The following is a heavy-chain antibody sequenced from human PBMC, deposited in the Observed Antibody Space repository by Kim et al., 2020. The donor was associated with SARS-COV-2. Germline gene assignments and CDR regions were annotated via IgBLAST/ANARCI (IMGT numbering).Heavy chain of an antibody. D-gene: IGHD6-19*01. CDR2: IIPIFGTA. CDR1: GGTFSSYA. J-gene: IGHJ6*02. V-gene: IGHV1-69*13. Sequence: SVKVSCKASGGTFSSYAISWVRQAPGQGLEWMGGIIPIFGTANYAQKFQGRVTITADESTSTAYMELSSLRSEDTAVYYCARGSRSIAVAENYYYYGMDVWGQGTTVTVSS. CDR3: ARGSRSIAVAENYYYYGMDV.